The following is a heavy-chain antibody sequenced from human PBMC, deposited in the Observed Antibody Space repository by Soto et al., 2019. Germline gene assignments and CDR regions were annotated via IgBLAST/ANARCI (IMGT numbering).Heavy chain of an antibody. CDR3: ARVRDWFDP. Sequence: PSETLSLTCTVSGGSIRSYYWNWIRQPPGKGLEWIGEIDYSGYTNYNPSLKSRVTISVDTSKNQFSLRLTSVTAADTAVYYCARVRDWFDPWGQGTLVTVSS. V-gene: IGHV4-34*01. J-gene: IGHJ5*02. D-gene: IGHD3-3*01. CDR2: IDYSGYT. CDR1: GGSIRSYY.